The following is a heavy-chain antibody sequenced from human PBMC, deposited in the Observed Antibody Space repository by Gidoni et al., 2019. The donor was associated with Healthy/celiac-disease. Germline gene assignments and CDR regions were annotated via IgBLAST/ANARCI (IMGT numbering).Heavy chain of an antibody. CDR3: ASRYCSSTSCPLYYYYGMDV. CDR1: GFTVSSNY. J-gene: IGHJ6*02. V-gene: IGHV3-53*01. CDR2: IYTGGST. Sequence: EVQLVESGGGLIKPGGSLRLSCAAYGFTVSSNYISWFRQAPGKGLEWVSVIYTGGSTYYADSVKGRFTISRDNYKNTLYLKMNSLRADDTAVYYCASRYCSSTSCPLYYYYGMDVWGQGTTVTVSS. D-gene: IGHD2-2*01.